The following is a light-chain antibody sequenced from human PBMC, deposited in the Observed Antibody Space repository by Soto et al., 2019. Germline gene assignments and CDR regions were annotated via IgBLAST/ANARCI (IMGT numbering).Light chain of an antibody. V-gene: IGLV2-14*01. Sequence: QSALIQPASMSGSPGQSITISCTGTSSDVGGYNYVSWYQQHPDRAPKLIIYEVSNRPSGVSIRFSGSKSANTASLTISGLQAEDEADYYCSSYSTTYTVLFGGGTKLTVL. CDR1: SSDVGGYNY. CDR3: SSYSTTYTVL. CDR2: EVS. J-gene: IGLJ2*01.